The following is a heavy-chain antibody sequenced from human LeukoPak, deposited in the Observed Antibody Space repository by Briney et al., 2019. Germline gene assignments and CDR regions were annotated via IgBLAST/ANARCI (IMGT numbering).Heavy chain of an antibody. Sequence: SETLSLTCAVYSGSISSSNWWSWVRQAPGQGLEWIGEIYWSGRTNYNQSLKSRGSISLDNFNNKFSLKLTSVTAADTAVYYCARNFGYCDNGSCGDFDSWGQGTLVTVSS. CDR1: SGSISSSNW. CDR3: ARNFGYCDNGSCGDFDS. CDR2: IYWSGRT. D-gene: IGHD2-15*01. J-gene: IGHJ4*02. V-gene: IGHV4-4*02.